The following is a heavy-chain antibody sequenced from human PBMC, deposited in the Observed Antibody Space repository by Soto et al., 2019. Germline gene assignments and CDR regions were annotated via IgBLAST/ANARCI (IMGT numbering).Heavy chain of an antibody. CDR3: ARVEYCCGWYGELYSGFEP. Sequence: GASVKVSCKASGYTFTSYGISWVRQAPGQGLEWMGWISAYNGNTNYAQKLQGRVTMTTDTSTSTAYMELRSLRSDDTAVYYCARVEYCCGWYGELYSGFEPGGRGTPGAVSS. CDR1: GYTFTSYG. D-gene: IGHD6-19*01. V-gene: IGHV1-18*01. CDR2: ISAYNGNT. J-gene: IGHJ5*02.